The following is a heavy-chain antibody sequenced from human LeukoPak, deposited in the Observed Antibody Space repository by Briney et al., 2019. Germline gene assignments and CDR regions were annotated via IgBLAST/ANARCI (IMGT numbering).Heavy chain of an antibody. J-gene: IGHJ4*02. CDR2: VSYDGGHK. CDR1: GFRLNDYG. D-gene: IGHD3-22*01. CDR3: ARDRIIMMVLGHGSGLDF. Sequence: GGSLRLSCVGSGFRLNDYGIHWVRQAPGKGLEWVAVVSYDGGHKYYADSVKGRFTISRDTSSDTVSLQMNSLNVEDAPVYYGARDRIIMMVLGHGSGLDFWGQGTLVTVSS. V-gene: IGHV3-30*03.